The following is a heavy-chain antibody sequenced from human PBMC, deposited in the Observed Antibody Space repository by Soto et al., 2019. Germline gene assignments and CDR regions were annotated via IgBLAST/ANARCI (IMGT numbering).Heavy chain of an antibody. CDR3: AKGTSCYP. Sequence: EVQLLESGGGLVQPGGSLRLSCAASGFTFSNSAMSWVRQVPGKGLEWVSTISGSGGSTYYADSVKGRFTISRDNSKNTLYLQMNSLRAEDTAVYYCAKGTSCYPWGQGTLVTVSS. D-gene: IGHD2-2*01. J-gene: IGHJ5*02. CDR1: GFTFSNSA. V-gene: IGHV3-23*01. CDR2: ISGSGGST.